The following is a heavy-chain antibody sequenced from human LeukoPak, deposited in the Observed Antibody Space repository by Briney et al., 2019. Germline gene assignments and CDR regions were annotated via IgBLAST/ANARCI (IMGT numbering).Heavy chain of an antibody. V-gene: IGHV4-38-2*02. D-gene: IGHD6-13*01. CDR2: IYHSGST. CDR1: GYSISSGYY. Sequence: PSETLSLTCTVSGYSISSGYYWGWIRQPPGKGLEWIGSIYHSGSTYYNPSLKSRVTISVDTSKNQFSLKLSSVTAADTAVYYCARDGDSSSWYPTYMDVWGKGATVTVSS. J-gene: IGHJ6*04. CDR3: ARDGDSSSWYPTYMDV.